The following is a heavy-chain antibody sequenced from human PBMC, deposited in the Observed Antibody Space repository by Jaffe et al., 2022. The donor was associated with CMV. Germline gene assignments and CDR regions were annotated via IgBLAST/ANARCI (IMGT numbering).Heavy chain of an antibody. CDR2: IIPIFGTA. Sequence: QVQLVQSGAEVKKPGSSVKVSCKASGGTFSSYAISWVRQAPGQGLEWMGGIIPIFGTANYAQKFQGRVTITADESTSTAYMELSSLRSEDTAVYYCARDLEVPPQQQLVLAANWFDPWGQGTLVTVSS. CDR1: GGTFSSYA. V-gene: IGHV1-69*01. CDR3: ARDLEVPPQQQLVLAANWFDP. J-gene: IGHJ5*02. D-gene: IGHD6-13*01.